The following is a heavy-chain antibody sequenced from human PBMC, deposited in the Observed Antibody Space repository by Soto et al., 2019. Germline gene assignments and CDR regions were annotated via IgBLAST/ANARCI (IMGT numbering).Heavy chain of an antibody. J-gene: IGHJ1*01. CDR1: GFTFSNAW. CDR2: IKSKTDGGTT. Sequence: EVQLVESGGGLVKPGGSLRLSCAASGFTFSNAWMSWVRQAPGKGLEWVGRIKSKTDGGTTDYAAPVKGRFTISRDDSKNTLYLQMHSLKTEDTAVYYFTTTVAGAEYFQHWGQGTLVTVSS. CDR3: TTTVAGAEYFQH. D-gene: IGHD6-19*01. V-gene: IGHV3-15*01.